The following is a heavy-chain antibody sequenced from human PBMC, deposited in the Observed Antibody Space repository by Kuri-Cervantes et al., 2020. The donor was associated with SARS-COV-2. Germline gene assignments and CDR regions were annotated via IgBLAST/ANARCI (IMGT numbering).Heavy chain of an antibody. CDR2: ISSNGGST. CDR1: GFTLSSYA. CDR3: VKSSYGGSSSWPDY. Sequence: GRSMTPACSLAGFTLSSYATHWVRQAPGKVLEYVSAISSNGGSTYYADSVKGRFTISRDNSKNTLYLQMSSLRAEDTAVYYCVKSSYGGSSSWPDYWGQGTLVTVSS. J-gene: IGHJ4*02. V-gene: IGHV3-64D*06. D-gene: IGHD6-13*01.